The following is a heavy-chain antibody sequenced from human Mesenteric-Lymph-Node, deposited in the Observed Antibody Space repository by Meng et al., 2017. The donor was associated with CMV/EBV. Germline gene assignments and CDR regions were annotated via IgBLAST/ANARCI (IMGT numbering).Heavy chain of an antibody. Sequence: GESLKISCAASGFTFNDYAMLWVRQAPGKGLEWVAYVRFDGPIKYYAGSVKGRFTISRDNSQNTMWLQMNSLRAEDTAVYYCAKDKGVRYLEWFSVRGQKTMVTVSS. J-gene: IGHJ4*02. V-gene: IGHV3-30*02. CDR3: AKDKGVRYLEWFSV. D-gene: IGHD3-3*01. CDR1: GFTFNDYA. CDR2: VRFDGPIK.